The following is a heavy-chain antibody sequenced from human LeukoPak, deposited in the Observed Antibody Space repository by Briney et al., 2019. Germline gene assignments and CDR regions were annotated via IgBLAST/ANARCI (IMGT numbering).Heavy chain of an antibody. Sequence: LRLSCAASGFTFSNAWMSWIRQPPGKGLEWIGYIYHSGSTYYNPSLKSRVTISVDRSKNQFSLKLSSVTAADTAVYYCARVRDSGYDSLPDYWGQGTLVTVSS. CDR2: IYHSGST. CDR3: ARVRDSGYDSLPDY. J-gene: IGHJ4*02. V-gene: IGHV4-30-2*01. D-gene: IGHD5-12*01. CDR1: GFTFSNAW.